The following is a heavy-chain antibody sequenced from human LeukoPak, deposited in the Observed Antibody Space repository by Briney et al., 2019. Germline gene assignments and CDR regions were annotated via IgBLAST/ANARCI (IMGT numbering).Heavy chain of an antibody. V-gene: IGHV1-18*04. CDR3: ARFYYYGSGSYPYWFDP. CDR1: GSALSRYY. J-gene: IGHJ5*02. D-gene: IGHD3-10*01. CDR2: ISAYNGNT. Sequence: GASVKVSCKASGSALSRYYMDWVRPAPGQGLEWMGWISAYNGNTNYAQKLQGRVTMTTDTSTSTAYMELRSLRSDDTAVYYCARFYYYGSGSYPYWFDPWGQGTLVTVSS.